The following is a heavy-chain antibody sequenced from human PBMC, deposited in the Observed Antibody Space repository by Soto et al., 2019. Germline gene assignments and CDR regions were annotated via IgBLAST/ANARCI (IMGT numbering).Heavy chain of an antibody. V-gene: IGHV3-74*01. CDR1: GFTFTSYW. CDR2: INKDGNYA. CDR3: VREGVTGGGDY. D-gene: IGHD2-8*02. Sequence: EVQLVESGGGPVQPGGSLRLSCAASGFTFTSYWMHWVRHAPGKGLVWVSRINKDGNYAQYADSVKGRFTISRDNAKNTVDLQMSILRVEDTAVYYCVREGVTGGGDYWGQGTLVTVSS. J-gene: IGHJ4*02.